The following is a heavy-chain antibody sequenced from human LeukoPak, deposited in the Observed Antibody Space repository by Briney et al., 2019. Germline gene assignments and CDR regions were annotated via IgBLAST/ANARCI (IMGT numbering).Heavy chain of an antibody. CDR2: IKQDGSEK. J-gene: IGHJ4*02. CDR1: GFTFSSYW. CDR3: ARNAYYYGSGSPLGY. D-gene: IGHD3-10*01. Sequence: GGSLRLSCAASGFTFSSYWMSWVRQAPGKGLEWVANIKQDGSEKYYVDSVKGRFTIFRDNAKNSLYLQMNSLRAEDTAVYYCARNAYYYGSGSPLGYWGQGTLVTVSS. V-gene: IGHV3-7*01.